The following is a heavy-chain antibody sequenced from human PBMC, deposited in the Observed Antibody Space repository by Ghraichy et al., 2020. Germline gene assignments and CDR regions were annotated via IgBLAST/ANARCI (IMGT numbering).Heavy chain of an antibody. V-gene: IGHV4-34*01. D-gene: IGHD4/OR15-4a*01. CDR3: ARGLETIYYGMDV. CDR1: GGSFSGYY. CDR2: INHSGST. Sequence: SQTLSLTCAVYGGSFSGYYWSWIRQPPGKGLEWIGEINHSGSTNYNPSLKSRVTISVDTSKNQFSLKLSSVTAADTAVYYCARGLETIYYGMDVWGQGTTVTVSS. J-gene: IGHJ6*02.